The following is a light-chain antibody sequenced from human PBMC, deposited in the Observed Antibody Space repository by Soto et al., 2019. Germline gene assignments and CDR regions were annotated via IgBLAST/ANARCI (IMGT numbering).Light chain of an antibody. CDR1: SSDIGSYNV. CDR3: CSYARSTTFV. Sequence: QSALTQPASVSGSPGQSITISCTGTSSDIGSYNVVSWYQQHPGTAPKPMIYEVDKRPSGVSHRFSGSKSGNTASLTISGLQSEDEADYYCCSYARSTTFVFGGGTKVTVL. CDR2: EVD. V-gene: IGLV2-23*02. J-gene: IGLJ1*01.